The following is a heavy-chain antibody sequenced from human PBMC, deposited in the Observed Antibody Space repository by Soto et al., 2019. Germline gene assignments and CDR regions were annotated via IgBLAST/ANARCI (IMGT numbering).Heavy chain of an antibody. Sequence: GGSLRLSCAASGFTFSSYAMSWVRQAPGKGLEWVSAISGSGGSTYYADSVKGRFTISRDNSKNTRYLQMNSLRAEDTAVYYCAKDINEDYEVFDYWGQGTLVTVSS. CDR1: GFTFSSYA. V-gene: IGHV3-23*01. J-gene: IGHJ4*02. D-gene: IGHD4-17*01. CDR2: ISGSGGST. CDR3: AKDINEDYEVFDY.